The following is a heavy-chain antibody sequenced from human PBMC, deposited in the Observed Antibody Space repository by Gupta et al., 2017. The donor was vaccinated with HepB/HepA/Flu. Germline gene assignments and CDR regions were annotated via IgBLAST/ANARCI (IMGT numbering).Heavy chain of an antibody. J-gene: IGHJ4*02. Sequence: EVQLVQSGAEVRKPGESLKISCKGSGYSFTNAYIAWVRQMPGKGLESMGIVYPGHSAPEYNPSFQGQVTMSADKSINTAYLQWSSLKASDTAIYYCARHISGTPFDYWGQGTLVTVSS. CDR2: VYPGHSAP. CDR3: ARHISGTPFDY. D-gene: IGHD1-26*01. V-gene: IGHV5-51*01. CDR1: GYSFTNAY.